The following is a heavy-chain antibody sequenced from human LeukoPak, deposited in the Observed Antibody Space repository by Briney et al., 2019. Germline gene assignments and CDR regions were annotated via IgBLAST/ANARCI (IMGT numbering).Heavy chain of an antibody. CDR2: IGTAGDT. D-gene: IGHD1-26*01. CDR1: GFTFSSYD. CDR3: ARETREGYFDY. V-gene: IGHV3-13*01. J-gene: IGHJ4*02. Sequence: PGGSLRLSYAASGFTFSSYDMHSVRQATGNGLEWPSAIGTAGDTYYPASVKGRFTISRENAKKSLYLQMNSLRAGDTAVYYCARETREGYFDYWGQGTLVTVSS.